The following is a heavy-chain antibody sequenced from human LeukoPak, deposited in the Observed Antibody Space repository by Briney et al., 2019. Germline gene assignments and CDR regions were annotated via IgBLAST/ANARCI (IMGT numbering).Heavy chain of an antibody. J-gene: IGHJ4*02. CDR1: GFTVSSNY. V-gene: IGHV3-53*01. Sequence: GGSLRLSCAASGFTVSSNYMSWVRQAPGKGLEWVSVIYSGGSTYYADSVKGRFTISRDNSKNTLYLQMNSLRAEDTAVYYCASFTDNYFAYWGREPWSPSPQ. CDR3: ASFTDNYFAY. CDR2: IYSGGST.